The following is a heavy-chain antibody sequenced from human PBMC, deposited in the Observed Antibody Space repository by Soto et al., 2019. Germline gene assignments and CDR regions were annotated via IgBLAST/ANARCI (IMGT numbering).Heavy chain of an antibody. CDR1: GGTFSSYT. CDR3: ASGVPAAPPSYYSYYSTEV. CDR2: IIPILGIA. J-gene: IGHJ6*03. D-gene: IGHD2-2*01. Sequence: SVKVSCKASGGTFSSYTISWVRQAPGQGLEWMGRIIPILGIANYAQKFQGRVTITADKSTSTAYMELSSLRSEDTAVYYCASGVPAAPPSYYSYYSTEVWGKGTTVTVSS. V-gene: IGHV1-69*02.